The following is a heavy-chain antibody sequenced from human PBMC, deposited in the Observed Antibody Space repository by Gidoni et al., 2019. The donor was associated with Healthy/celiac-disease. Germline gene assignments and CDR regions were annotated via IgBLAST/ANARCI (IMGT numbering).Heavy chain of an antibody. CDR3: ARQRYDSSGYSDSDLYGMDV. CDR2: ISSSSSYI. CDR1: GFTFSSDS. D-gene: IGHD3-22*01. V-gene: IGHV3-21*01. J-gene: IGHJ6*02. Sequence: EVQLVASGGGLVKPGGSLRLSCAASGFTFSSDSMNWVRQAPGKGLEWVSSISSSSSYIYYADSVKGRFTISRDNAKNSLYLQMNSLRAEDTAVYYCARQRYDSSGYSDSDLYGMDVWGQGTTVTVSS.